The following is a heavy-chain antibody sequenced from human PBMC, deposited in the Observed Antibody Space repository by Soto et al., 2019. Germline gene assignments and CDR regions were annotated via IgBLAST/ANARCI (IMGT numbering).Heavy chain of an antibody. CDR1: GYTFTSYG. D-gene: IGHD2-2*01. V-gene: IGHV1-18*01. CDR2: ISAYNGNT. J-gene: IGHJ4*02. CDR3: ARDLGVVPAATTDY. Sequence: GASVKVSCKASGYTFTSYGISWVRQAPGQGLEWMGWISAYNGNTNYAQKLQGRVTMTTDTSTSTAYMELRSLRSDDTAVYYCARDLGVVPAATTDYWGQGTLVTVSS.